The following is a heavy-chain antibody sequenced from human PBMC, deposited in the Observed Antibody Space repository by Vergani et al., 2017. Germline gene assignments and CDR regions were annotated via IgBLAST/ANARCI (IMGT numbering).Heavy chain of an antibody. CDR3: AKVGRSEVAGTFGAFDF. V-gene: IGHV3-23*01. Sequence: EVQLLESGGDLVQPGGSLRLFCAASGFTFIMHAMSWVRQAPGKGLEWVSTLSASERRTHYADSVKGRFTISRDKSKNTLFLHMNSLRPEDTDVYYCAKVGRSEVAGTFGAFDFWGRG. J-gene: IGHJ3*01. CDR1: GFTFIMHA. D-gene: IGHD6-19*01. CDR2: LSASERRT.